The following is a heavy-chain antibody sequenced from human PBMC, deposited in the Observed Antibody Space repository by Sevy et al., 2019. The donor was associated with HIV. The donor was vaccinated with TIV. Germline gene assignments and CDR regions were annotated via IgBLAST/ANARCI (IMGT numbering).Heavy chain of an antibody. Sequence: GSLRLSCTVSGFIFSNFAMHWVRQAPGKGLEWVAVTSYDGSHKYYADSVKGRFTVSRDNSRNILSLEMSSLRRDDTAVYYCARGENDDEFFQYWGQGTLVTVSS. CDR3: ARGENDDEFFQY. CDR1: GFIFSNFA. D-gene: IGHD1-26*01. V-gene: IGHV3-30*04. CDR2: TSYDGSHK. J-gene: IGHJ1*01.